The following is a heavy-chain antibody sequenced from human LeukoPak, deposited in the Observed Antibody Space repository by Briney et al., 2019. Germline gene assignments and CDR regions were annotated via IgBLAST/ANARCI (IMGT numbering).Heavy chain of an antibody. CDR1: GYTFTGYY. J-gene: IGHJ4*02. CDR3: ASIKATRNYFDY. V-gene: IGHV1-2*02. CDR2: INPNSGGT. D-gene: IGHD1-14*01. Sequence: ASVKVSCKASGYTFTGYYMHWVRQAPGQGLEWMGWINPNSGGTNYAQKFQGRVTMTRDTSISTACMELSRLRSDDTAVYYCASIKATRNYFDYWGQGTLVTVSS.